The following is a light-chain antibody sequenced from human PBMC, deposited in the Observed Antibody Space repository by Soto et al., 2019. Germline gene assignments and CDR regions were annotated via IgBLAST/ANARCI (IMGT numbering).Light chain of an antibody. V-gene: IGKV1-39*01. CDR3: QQSYSSPLP. CDR1: QSIRNY. CDR2: AAS. J-gene: IGKJ4*02. Sequence: DMQMTQSPSSLSASVGDRVTIICRASQSIRNYLNWYQQKPGKAPKLLIYAASSLQSGVPSRFSGSGSGTDLTLTISSRQPEDFAIYYCQQSYSSPLPVGGGTKVGIK.